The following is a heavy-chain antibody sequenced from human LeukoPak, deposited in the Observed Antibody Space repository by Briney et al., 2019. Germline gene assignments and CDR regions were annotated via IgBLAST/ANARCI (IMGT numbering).Heavy chain of an antibody. CDR1: GYTFTSYG. V-gene: IGHV1-18*01. CDR2: ISAYDGNT. D-gene: IGHD4/OR15-4a*01. CDR3: ARMGDYHLVSFFDY. J-gene: IGHJ4*02. Sequence: ASVKVSCKSSGYTFTSYGFSWVRQAPGQGLEWMGWISAYDGNTNYAQKLPGRVTMTTDTSTSTVYMELTSLRSDDTAVYYCARMGDYHLVSFFDYWGQGTLVTVSS.